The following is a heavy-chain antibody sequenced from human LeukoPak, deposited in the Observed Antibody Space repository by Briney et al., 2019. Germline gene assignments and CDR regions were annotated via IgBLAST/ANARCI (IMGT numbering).Heavy chain of an antibody. V-gene: IGHV4-39*07. D-gene: IGHD3-10*01. J-gene: IGHJ4*02. Sequence: SETLSLTCTVSGGSISSSSYYWGWIRQPPGKGLEWIGSIYHSGSTYYNPSLKSRVTISVDTSKNQFSLKLTSVTAADTAVFYCARSNPYYYGHHDNWGQGTLVTVSS. CDR2: IYHSGST. CDR1: GGSISSSSYY. CDR3: ARSNPYYYGHHDN.